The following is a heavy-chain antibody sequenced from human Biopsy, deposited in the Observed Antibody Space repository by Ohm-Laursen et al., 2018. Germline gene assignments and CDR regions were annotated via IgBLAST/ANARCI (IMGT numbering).Heavy chain of an antibody. CDR1: GGSFTGHY. V-gene: IGHV4-59*11. CDR3: ARGSNDFGGLYFPR. Sequence: SDTLSLTCTVSGGSFTGHYWSWIRQPPGKGLEWIGHISYTGYTSYNASLKSRATISVDTSRNHFSLRLSSLTAADTAAYYCARGSNDFGGLYFPRWGQGTLLTVSS. CDR2: ISYTGYT. J-gene: IGHJ4*02. D-gene: IGHD4-23*01.